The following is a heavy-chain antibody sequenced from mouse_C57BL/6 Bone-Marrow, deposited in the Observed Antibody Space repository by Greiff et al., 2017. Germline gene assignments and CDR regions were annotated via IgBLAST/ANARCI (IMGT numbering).Heavy chain of an antibody. CDR3: ARPYGAWFAY. Sequence: QVQLKQPGAELVKPGASVKLSCKASGYTFTSYWMHWVKQRPGQGLEWIGMIHPNSGSTNYNEKFKSKATLTVDKSSSTAYMQLSSLTSEDSAVYYCARPYGAWFAYWGQGTLVNVSA. CDR1: GYTFTSYW. V-gene: IGHV1-64*01. J-gene: IGHJ3*01. CDR2: IHPNSGST. D-gene: IGHD1-1*01.